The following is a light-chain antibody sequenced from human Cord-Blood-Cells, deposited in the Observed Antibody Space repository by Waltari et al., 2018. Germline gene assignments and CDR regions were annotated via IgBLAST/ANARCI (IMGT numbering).Light chain of an antibody. CDR3: QQSYSTPIN. Sequence: DIQMTQSPSSLSASVGDRVTITCRASQSISSYLNWYQQKPGKAPKLLIYAASSLQSGVQSRFSGSGSGTDFTLTISSLQPEDFATYYCQQSYSTPINVGQGTRLEIK. CDR1: QSISSY. CDR2: AAS. J-gene: IGKJ5*01. V-gene: IGKV1-39*01.